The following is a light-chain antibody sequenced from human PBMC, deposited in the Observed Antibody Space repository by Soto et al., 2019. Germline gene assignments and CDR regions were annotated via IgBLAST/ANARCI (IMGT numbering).Light chain of an antibody. CDR2: DAS. Sequence: EIVLTQSPATLSLSPGERATLSCRASQSVNTYLIWYQQKPGQAPRLLIYDASNRATGIPARFSGSGSGTDFTLTISSLEPEDFAVYYCQQRSNWPITVGQGTRLEIQ. CDR3: QQRSNWPIT. V-gene: IGKV3-11*01. CDR1: QSVNTY. J-gene: IGKJ5*01.